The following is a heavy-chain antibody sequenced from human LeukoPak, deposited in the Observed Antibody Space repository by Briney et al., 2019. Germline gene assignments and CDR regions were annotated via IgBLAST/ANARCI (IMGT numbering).Heavy chain of an antibody. D-gene: IGHD4-23*01. CDR1: GGTFSSYA. CDR3: ARTEDGGNSNYQAWFDP. Sequence: SVKVSCKASGGTFSSYAISWVRQAPGQGLEWMGGIIPIFGTANYAQKFQGRVTITTDESTSTAYMELSSLRSEDTAVYYCARTEDGGNSNYQAWFDPWGQGTLVTVSS. J-gene: IGHJ5*02. V-gene: IGHV1-69*05. CDR2: IIPIFGTA.